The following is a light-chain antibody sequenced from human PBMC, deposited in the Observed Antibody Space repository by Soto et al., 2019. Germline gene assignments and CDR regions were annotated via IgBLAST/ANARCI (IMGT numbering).Light chain of an antibody. CDR1: QTISSW. Sequence: DIQMTQSPPTPSGSVGDRVTITFRASQTISSWLAWYQQKPGKAPKLLIYKASTLKSGVPSRFRGSGSGTEFTLTITSLQPDDFATYYCQQYNSQSTFGQGTKVDI. V-gene: IGKV1-5*03. CDR2: KAS. CDR3: QQYNSQST. J-gene: IGKJ1*01.